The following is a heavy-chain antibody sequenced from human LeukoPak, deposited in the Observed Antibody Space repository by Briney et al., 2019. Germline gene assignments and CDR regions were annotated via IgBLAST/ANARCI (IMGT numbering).Heavy chain of an antibody. Sequence: GGSLRLSCVASGFTFSTFGMNWVRQAPGKGLEWVSYVSSSRTTIYYADSVKGRFTISRDDAKSSLYLQTNSLRAEDTALYYCARLSTGYYDDYWGQGTLVAVSS. CDR1: GFTFSTFG. D-gene: IGHD3-9*01. V-gene: IGHV3-48*01. CDR2: VSSSRTTI. CDR3: ARLSTGYYDDY. J-gene: IGHJ4*02.